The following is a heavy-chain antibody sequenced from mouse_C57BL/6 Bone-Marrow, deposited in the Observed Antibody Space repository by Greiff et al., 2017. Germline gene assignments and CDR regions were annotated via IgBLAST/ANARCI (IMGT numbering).Heavy chain of an antibody. CDR1: GYTFTSYW. J-gene: IGHJ4*01. V-gene: IGHV1-69*01. Sequence: QVQLQQPGAELVRPGSSVKLSCKASGYTFTSYWMHWVKQRPGQGLEWIGEINPSDSYTNYNQQFKGKSTLTVDKSSSTAYMQLSSLTSEDSAVYYCARPDYYYGSSYGYAMDYWGQGTSVTVSS. CDR2: INPSDSYT. D-gene: IGHD1-1*01. CDR3: ARPDYYYGSSYGYAMDY.